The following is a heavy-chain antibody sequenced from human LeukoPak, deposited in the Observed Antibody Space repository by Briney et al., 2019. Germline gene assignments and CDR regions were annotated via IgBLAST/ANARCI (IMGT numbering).Heavy chain of an antibody. J-gene: IGHJ4*02. CDR3: ARKAGYYYGSGDY. V-gene: IGHV3-23*01. CDR2: IGGSGGST. CDR1: GFTFSSYA. Sequence: GGSLRPSCAASGFTFSSYAMNWVRQAPGKGLEWVSTIGGSGGSTYYADSVKGRFTISRDNSKNTLYLQMNSLRAGDTAVYYCARKAGYYYGSGDYWGQGTLVTVSS. D-gene: IGHD3-10*01.